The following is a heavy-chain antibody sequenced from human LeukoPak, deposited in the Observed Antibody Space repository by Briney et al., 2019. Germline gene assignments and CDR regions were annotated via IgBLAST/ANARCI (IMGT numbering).Heavy chain of an antibody. CDR1: GFTFSSYS. CDR2: ISSSGSTI. CDR3: ARDFYDYVWGSYRSFLDY. V-gene: IGHV3-48*04. D-gene: IGHD3-16*02. Sequence: PGGSLRLSCAASGFTFSSYSMNWVRQAPGKGLEWVSYISSSGSTIYYADSVKGRFTISRDNAKNSLYLQMNSLRAEDTAVYYCARDFYDYVWGSYRSFLDYWGQGTLVTVSS. J-gene: IGHJ4*02.